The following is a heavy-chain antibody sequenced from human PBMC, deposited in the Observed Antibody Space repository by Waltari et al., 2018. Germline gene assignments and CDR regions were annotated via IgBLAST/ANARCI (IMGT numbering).Heavy chain of an antibody. CDR2: ISGSGSVI. J-gene: IGHJ4*02. Sequence: QVQLAESGGGLVKPGGSLRLSCAVSGFTFSDFYMTWIRQAPGKGLEVVSYISGSGSVISYADSVKGRFTVSRDNAKNSLYLRMNSLRVEDTAVYYCSRDPRLLDYWGQGTLVTVSS. CDR3: SRDPRLLDY. D-gene: IGHD4-17*01. CDR1: GFTFSDFY. V-gene: IGHV3-11*01.